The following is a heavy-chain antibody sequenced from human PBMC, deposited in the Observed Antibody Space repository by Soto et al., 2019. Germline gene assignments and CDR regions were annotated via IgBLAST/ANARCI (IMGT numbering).Heavy chain of an antibody. CDR1: GYTFTSYD. J-gene: IGHJ3*02. CDR2: MNPNSGNT. Sequence: QVQLVQSGAXVKKPXASXXVSCKTSGYTFTSYDINWVRQATGQGLEWMGWMNPNSGNTAYAQKFQGRVTMTRNTSISTAYMELSSLRSEDTAVYYCARERSSGAFDIWGQGTMVTVSS. CDR3: ARERSSGAFDI. D-gene: IGHD1-26*01. V-gene: IGHV1-8*01.